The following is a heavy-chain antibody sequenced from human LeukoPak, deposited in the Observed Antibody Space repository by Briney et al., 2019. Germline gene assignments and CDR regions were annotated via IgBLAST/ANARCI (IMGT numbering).Heavy chain of an antibody. Sequence: GGSLRLSCAASGLTFSSYAMSWVRQAPGKGLEWVSLIIGSSGSTFYADSVKGRFTISRDKSKNTLYLQMNSLRAEDTAVYYCAKGAYDYIEIAYFDYWGQGSLVTVSS. V-gene: IGHV3-23*01. CDR2: IIGSSGST. CDR3: AKGAYDYIEIAYFDY. CDR1: GLTFSSYA. J-gene: IGHJ4*02. D-gene: IGHD5-12*01.